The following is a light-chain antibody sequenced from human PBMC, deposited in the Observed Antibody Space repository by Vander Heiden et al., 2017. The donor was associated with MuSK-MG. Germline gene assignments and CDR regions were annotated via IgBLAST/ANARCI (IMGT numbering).Light chain of an antibody. Sequence: IVLTPPPATLSVSPGERATLSCRASQSVSSNLAWYQQKPGQAPRLLIYGASTRATGIPARFSGSGSGTEYTLTISSLQSEDVAFYYCQQYNNRRSFGQGTKVEIK. CDR1: QSVSSN. CDR3: QQYNNRRS. CDR2: GAS. J-gene: IGKJ1*01. V-gene: IGKV3-15*01.